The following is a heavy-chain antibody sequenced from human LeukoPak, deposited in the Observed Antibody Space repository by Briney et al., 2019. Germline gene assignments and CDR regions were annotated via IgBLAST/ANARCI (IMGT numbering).Heavy chain of an antibody. CDR3: ARGSYYGSGSHPPGMDV. D-gene: IGHD3-10*01. J-gene: IGHJ6*02. CDR2: INPSSGVT. V-gene: IGHV1-2*02. Sequence: ASVKVSCKASGYPFTGYYMHWVRQAPGQGLEWMGWINPSSGVTNYAQNFQGRVTMTRDTSISTVYMELSRLKSDDTAVYYCARGSYYGSGSHPPGMDVWGQGTTVTVSS. CDR1: GYPFTGYY.